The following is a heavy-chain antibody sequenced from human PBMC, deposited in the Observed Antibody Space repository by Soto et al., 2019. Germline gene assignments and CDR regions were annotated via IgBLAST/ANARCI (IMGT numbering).Heavy chain of an antibody. CDR2: SSTYTGYT. D-gene: IGHD2-8*01. CDR3: ARAPNYDNVLGLLYYYALDV. J-gene: IGHJ6*02. Sequence: QVQLVQSGAEVKKPGASVKVSCMASGYTFTTYGITWVRQAPGQGLGWVGWSSTYTGYTDYAQRFQGRVIMTADTSTRTAYMELESLTPDDTAVYYCARAPNYDNVLGLLYYYALDVGGQGTAVTVSS. CDR1: GYTFTTYG. V-gene: IGHV1-18*01.